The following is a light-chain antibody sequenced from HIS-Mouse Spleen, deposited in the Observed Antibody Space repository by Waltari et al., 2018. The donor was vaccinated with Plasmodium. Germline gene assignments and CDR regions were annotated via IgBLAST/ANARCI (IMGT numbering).Light chain of an antibody. J-gene: IGKJ3*01. CDR3: QQYNTCSFT. CDR1: QSVLSN. V-gene: IGKV3-15*01. Sequence: EILMTPSPATLSVSPGERATLSCRDSQSVLSNLAWYQQKPGQAPRLLIYGASTRATGIPARFSGSGSGTAFTLTISSLQSEDFAVYYCQQYNTCSFTFGPGTKVAIK. CDR2: GAS.